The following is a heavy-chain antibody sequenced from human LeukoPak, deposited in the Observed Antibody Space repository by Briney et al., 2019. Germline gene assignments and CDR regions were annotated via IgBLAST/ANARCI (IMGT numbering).Heavy chain of an antibody. Sequence: GGSLRLSCAASGFTFSSYSMNRVRQAPGKGLEWVSSISSSSSYIYYADSVKGRFTISRDNAKNSLYLQMNSLRAEDTAVYYCARDSSTSGWYVYYGMDVWGQGTTVTVSS. D-gene: IGHD6-19*01. CDR1: GFTFSSYS. CDR2: ISSSSSYI. CDR3: ARDSSTSGWYVYYGMDV. V-gene: IGHV3-21*01. J-gene: IGHJ6*02.